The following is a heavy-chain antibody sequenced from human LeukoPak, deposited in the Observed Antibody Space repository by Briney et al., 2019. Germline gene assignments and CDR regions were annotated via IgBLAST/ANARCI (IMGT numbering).Heavy chain of an antibody. CDR1: GYTLTELS. CDR2: INPNSGGT. CDR3: ARGYCSGGTCYLVENWFDP. V-gene: IGHV1-2*06. D-gene: IGHD2-15*01. Sequence: ASVKVSCKVSGYTLTELSMHWVRQAPGKGLEWMGRINPNSGGTDYAQNFQGRVTMTRDTSISTAYMELSRLGSDDTAVYYCARGYCSGGTCYLVENWFDPWGQGTLVTVSS. J-gene: IGHJ5*02.